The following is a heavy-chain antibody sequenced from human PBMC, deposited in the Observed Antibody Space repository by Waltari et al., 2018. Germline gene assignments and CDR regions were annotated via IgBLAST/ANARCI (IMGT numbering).Heavy chain of an antibody. CDR1: GFTFSSYG. J-gene: IGHJ6*02. D-gene: IGHD3-22*01. CDR2: IWYDGSNK. V-gene: IGHV3-33*01. Sequence: QVQLVESGGGVVQPGRSLRLSCAASGFTFSSYGMPWVRQAPGKGLAWVAVIWYDGSNKYYADSVKGRFTISRDNSKNTLYLQMNSLRAEDTAVYYCARGYYYDSSGYPYYYYYGMDVWGQGTTVTVSS. CDR3: ARGYYYDSSGYPYYYYYGMDV.